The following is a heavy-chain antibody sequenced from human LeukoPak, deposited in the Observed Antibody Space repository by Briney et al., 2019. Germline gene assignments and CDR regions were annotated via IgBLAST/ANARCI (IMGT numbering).Heavy chain of an antibody. Sequence: KPGGSLRLSCTVSEFTFSSYSMNWVRQASGKGLEWVASINRGATYIYYADSMKGRFTISRDDAKSSLYLQMNSLRAEDTAVYYCVRLRRNSDSSGYYYYYDYWGQGILVTVSS. V-gene: IGHV3-21*01. CDR2: INRGATYI. J-gene: IGHJ4*02. D-gene: IGHD3-22*01. CDR1: EFTFSSYS. CDR3: VRLRRNSDSSGYYYYYDY.